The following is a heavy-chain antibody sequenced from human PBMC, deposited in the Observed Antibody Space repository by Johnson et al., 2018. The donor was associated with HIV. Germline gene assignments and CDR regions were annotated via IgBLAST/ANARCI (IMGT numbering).Heavy chain of an antibody. V-gene: IGHV3-53*01. J-gene: IGHJ3*01. CDR3: AKLILRSANLLPHDAFDL. D-gene: IGHD6-25*01. Sequence: VQLVESGGGLIQPGGSLRLSCAASGLSVSYGYMTWVRQAPGKGLEWVSVIYSGGNTYYTDSVQGRFTISRDNSKNTLYLQMNSLRPEDTAVYYCAKLILRSANLLPHDAFDLWGQGTMVTVSS. CDR2: IYSGGNT. CDR1: GLSVSYGY.